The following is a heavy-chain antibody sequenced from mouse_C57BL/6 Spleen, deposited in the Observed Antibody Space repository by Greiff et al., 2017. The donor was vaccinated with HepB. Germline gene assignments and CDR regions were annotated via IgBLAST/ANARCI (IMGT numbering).Heavy chain of an antibody. CDR1: GYTFTDYN. Sequence: EVQLQQSGPELVKPGASVKIPCKASGYTFTDYNMDWVKQSHGKSLEWIGDINPNNGGTIYNQKFKGKATLTVDKSSSTAYMELRSLTSEDTAVYYCARRLPSSRTLDYWGQGTTLTVSS. D-gene: IGHD6-2*01. CDR3: ARRLPSSRTLDY. J-gene: IGHJ2*01. V-gene: IGHV1-18*01. CDR2: INPNNGGT.